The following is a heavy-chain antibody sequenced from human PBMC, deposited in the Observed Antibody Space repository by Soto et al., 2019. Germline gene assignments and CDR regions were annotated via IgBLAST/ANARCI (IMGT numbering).Heavy chain of an antibody. Sequence: PSETLSLTCAVYGGSFSGYYWSWIRQPPGKGLEWIGEINHSGSTNYNPSLKSRVTISVDTSKNQFSLKLTSVTAVDTAVYYCARKPRLAAAEFDYWGQGVLVTVSS. V-gene: IGHV4-34*01. CDR3: ARKPRLAAAEFDY. CDR1: GGSFSGYY. CDR2: INHSGST. J-gene: IGHJ4*02. D-gene: IGHD6-13*01.